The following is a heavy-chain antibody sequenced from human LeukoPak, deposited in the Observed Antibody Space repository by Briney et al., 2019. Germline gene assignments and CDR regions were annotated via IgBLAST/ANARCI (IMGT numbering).Heavy chain of an antibody. D-gene: IGHD1-26*01. Sequence: GGSLRLSCAASGFTFSSYWMHWVRQAPGKGLVWVSRINSDGSNTSYADSVKGRFTLARENAKYTLFLQMKSLRAEDTAVYYCARDYSGSYGLDYWGQGTLVTVSS. CDR2: INSDGSNT. J-gene: IGHJ4*02. CDR3: ARDYSGSYGLDY. CDR1: GFTFSSYW. V-gene: IGHV3-74*01.